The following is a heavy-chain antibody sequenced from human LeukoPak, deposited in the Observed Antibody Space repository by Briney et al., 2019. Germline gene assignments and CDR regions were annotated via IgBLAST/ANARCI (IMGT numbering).Heavy chain of an antibody. CDR1: GFTFSSYW. CDR3: ARERMVRGVINYYYGMDV. J-gene: IGHJ6*04. Sequence: GGSLRLSCAASGFTFSSYWMSWVRQAPGKGLEWVASIKQDGSEKYYVDSVKGRFTISRDNAKNSLYLQTNSLRAEDTAVYYCARERMVRGVINYYYGMDVWGKGTTVTVSS. CDR2: IKQDGSEK. V-gene: IGHV3-7*03. D-gene: IGHD3-10*01.